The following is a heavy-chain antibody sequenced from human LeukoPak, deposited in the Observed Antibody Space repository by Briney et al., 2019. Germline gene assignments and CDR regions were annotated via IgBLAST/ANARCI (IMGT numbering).Heavy chain of an antibody. D-gene: IGHD3-22*01. CDR1: GGSFSGYY. J-gene: IGHJ4*02. V-gene: IGHV4-34*01. CDR3: ARTKRIYYYDSSGYLDY. Sequence: PSETLSLTCAVYGGSFSGYYWSWIRQPPGKGLEGIGEINHSGSTNYNPSLKSRVTISVDTSKTQFSLKLSSVTAADTAVYYCARTKRIYYYDSSGYLDYWGQGTLVTVSS. CDR2: INHSGST.